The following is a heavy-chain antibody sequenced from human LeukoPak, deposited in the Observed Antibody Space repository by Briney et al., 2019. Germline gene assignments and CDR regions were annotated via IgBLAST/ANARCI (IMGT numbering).Heavy chain of an antibody. D-gene: IGHD3-10*01. CDR3: ARFPRVTMVRGGGY. V-gene: IGHV4-39*07. CDR1: GGSISSSSYY. Sequence: SETLSLTCTVSGGSISSSSYYWGWIRQPPGKGLEWIGSIYYSGSTYYNPSLKSRVTILVDTSKNQFSLKLSSVTAADTAVYYCARFPRVTMVRGGGYWGQGTLVTVSS. J-gene: IGHJ4*02. CDR2: IYYSGST.